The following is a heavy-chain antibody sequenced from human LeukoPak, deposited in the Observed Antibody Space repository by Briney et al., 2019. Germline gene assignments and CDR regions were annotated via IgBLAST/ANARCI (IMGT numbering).Heavy chain of an antibody. J-gene: IGHJ6*02. V-gene: IGHV3-11*01. CDR2: ISSSGSTI. Sequence: GGSLRLSCAASGFTFSDYYMSWIRQAPGKGLEWVSYISSSGSTIYYADSVKGRFTTSRDNAKNSLYLQMNSLRAEDTAVYYCARDRVGYCSSTSCYNYYYGMDVWGQGTTVTVSS. CDR3: ARDRVGYCSSTSCYNYYYGMDV. CDR1: GFTFSDYY. D-gene: IGHD2-2*01.